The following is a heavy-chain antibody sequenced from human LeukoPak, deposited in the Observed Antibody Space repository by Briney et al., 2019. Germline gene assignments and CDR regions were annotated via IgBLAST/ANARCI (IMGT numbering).Heavy chain of an antibody. V-gene: IGHV4-61*02. J-gene: IGHJ4*02. CDR3: ARVSSSSSEPHDY. CDR2: IYTSGST. Sequence: SETLSLTCTVSGGSISSGSYYWSWIRQPAGKGLEWIGRIYTSGSTNYNPSLKSRVTISVDTSENQFSLKLSSVTAADTAVYYCARVSSSSSEPHDYWGQGTLVTVSS. CDR1: GGSISSGSYY. D-gene: IGHD6-6*01.